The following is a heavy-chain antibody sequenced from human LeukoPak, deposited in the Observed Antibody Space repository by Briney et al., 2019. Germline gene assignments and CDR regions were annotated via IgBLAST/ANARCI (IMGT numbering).Heavy chain of an antibody. CDR2: ISSSSSYI. CDR1: GFTFSSYS. D-gene: IGHD5-24*01. J-gene: IGHJ3*02. CDR3: ARETSRDRAFDI. Sequence: AGGSLRLSCAASGFTFSSYSMNWVRQAPRKGLGWVSSISSSSSYIYYADSVKGRFTISRDNAKNSLYLQMNSLSAEDTAVYYCARETSRDRAFDIWGQGTMVTVSS. V-gene: IGHV3-21*01.